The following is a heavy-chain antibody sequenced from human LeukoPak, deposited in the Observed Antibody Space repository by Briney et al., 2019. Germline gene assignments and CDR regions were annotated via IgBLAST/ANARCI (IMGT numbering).Heavy chain of an antibody. CDR3: PRDVAQGNYDTSGYPFAY. CDR1: GYSISSGYY. CDR2: IYHSGNT. J-gene: IGHJ4*02. D-gene: IGHD3-22*01. Sequence: SETLSLTCSVSGYSISSGYYWAWIRQPPGKVLEWIGSIYHSGNTYSNPSLKSRVTISVDTSKTEFSLNMASVTATDTAFYYCPRDVAQGNYDTSGYPFAYWGPGNLVSVSS. V-gene: IGHV4-38-2*02.